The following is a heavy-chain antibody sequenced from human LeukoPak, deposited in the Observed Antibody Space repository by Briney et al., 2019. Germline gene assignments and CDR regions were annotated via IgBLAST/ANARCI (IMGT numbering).Heavy chain of an antibody. CDR3: ATTPREYSSTWYYFDY. D-gene: IGHD6-13*01. CDR1: GYTFTGYY. CDR2: MNPNSGNT. J-gene: IGHJ4*02. Sequence: ASVKVSCKASGYTFTGYYIHWVRQATGQGLEWMGWMNPNSGNTGYAQKFQGRVTITRNTSISTAYMELSSLRSEDTAVYYCATTPREYSSTWYYFDYWGQGILVTVSS. V-gene: IGHV1-8*03.